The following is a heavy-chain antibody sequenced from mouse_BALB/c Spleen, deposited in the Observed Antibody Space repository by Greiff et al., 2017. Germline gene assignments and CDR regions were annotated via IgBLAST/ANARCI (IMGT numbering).Heavy chain of an antibody. CDR1: GFTFSSYA. Sequence: EVQRVESGGGLVKPGGSLKLSCAASGFTFSSYAMSWVRQSPEKRLEWVAEISSGGSYTYYPDTVTGRFTISRDNAKNTLYLEMSSLRSEDTAMYYCAREGFAYWGQGTLVTVSA. CDR2: ISSGGSYT. CDR3: AREGFAY. J-gene: IGHJ3*01. V-gene: IGHV5-9-4*01.